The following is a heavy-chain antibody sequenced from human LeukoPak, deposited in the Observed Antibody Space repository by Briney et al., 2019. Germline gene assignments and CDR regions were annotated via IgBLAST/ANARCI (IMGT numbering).Heavy chain of an antibody. Sequence: ASVKVSCKASGYTFTTYDINWVRQASGQGLEWMGWMSPNSGYTGYSQKFQGRVSITRDTSIGTAYLELSSLRSDDTAVYYCARNPYETGHFDPWGQGTLVTVSS. J-gene: IGHJ5*02. CDR3: ARNPYETGHFDP. V-gene: IGHV1-8*03. CDR1: GYTFTTYD. D-gene: IGHD3-3*01. CDR2: MSPNSGYT.